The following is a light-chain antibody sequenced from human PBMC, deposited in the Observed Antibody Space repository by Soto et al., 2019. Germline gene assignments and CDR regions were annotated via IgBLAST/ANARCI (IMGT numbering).Light chain of an antibody. Sequence: HSVLTQPASVSGSPGQSITISCTGTSSDIGAYNFVSWYQQHPGKAPKLMLYDVNIRPSGVSNRFSGSKSGNTASLTISGLQAEDEADYHCTSWTTSTTMIFGGGTKLTVL. CDR1: SSDIGAYNF. CDR2: DVN. V-gene: IGLV2-14*03. CDR3: TSWTTSTTMI. J-gene: IGLJ2*01.